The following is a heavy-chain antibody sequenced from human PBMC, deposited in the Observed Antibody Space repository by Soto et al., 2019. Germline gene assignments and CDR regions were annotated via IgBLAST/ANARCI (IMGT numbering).Heavy chain of an antibody. V-gene: IGHV3-48*03. Sequence: QPGGSLRLSCAASGFTFSTYEMNWVRQAPGKGLEWVSYIGTSGNTIYNADSVKGRFTISRDNAKNSLYLQMNSLRAEDTAVYYCARGGYCSSGSCYWKYAVDIWGQGTMVTVSS. CDR1: GFTFSTYE. D-gene: IGHD2-15*01. CDR2: IGTSGNTI. CDR3: ARGGYCSSGSCYWKYAVDI. J-gene: IGHJ3*02.